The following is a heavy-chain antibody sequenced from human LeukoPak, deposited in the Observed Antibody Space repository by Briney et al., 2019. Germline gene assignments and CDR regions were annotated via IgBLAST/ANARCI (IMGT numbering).Heavy chain of an antibody. Sequence: SVKVSCKASGGTFSSYAISWVRQAPGQGLEWMGGIIPIFGTGNYAQKFQGRVTITADESTSTAYMELSSLKSEDTAVYYCARVGSPYYYYYMDVWGKGTTVTISS. CDR1: GGTFSSYA. V-gene: IGHV1-69*13. D-gene: IGHD1-26*01. CDR2: IIPIFGTG. CDR3: ARVGSPYYYYYMDV. J-gene: IGHJ6*03.